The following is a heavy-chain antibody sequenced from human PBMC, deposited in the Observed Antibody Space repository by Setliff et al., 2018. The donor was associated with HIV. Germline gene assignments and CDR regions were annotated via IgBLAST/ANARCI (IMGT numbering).Heavy chain of an antibody. J-gene: IGHJ3*02. Sequence: SVKVSCKASGGTSSTHAMNWVRQAPGRGLEWMGQIISVLEITDYAQKFQGRVTITADESTSTFYLELSGLRSDDTAVYYCAGPRGDEAFDIWGQGTKVT. CDR3: AGPRGDEAFDI. D-gene: IGHD3-10*01. CDR2: IISVLEIT. V-gene: IGHV1-69*10. CDR1: GGTSSTHA.